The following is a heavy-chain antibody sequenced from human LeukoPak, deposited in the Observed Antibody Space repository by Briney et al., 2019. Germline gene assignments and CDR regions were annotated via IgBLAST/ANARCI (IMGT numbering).Heavy chain of an antibody. CDR1: GFTFSSYW. V-gene: IGHV3-21*01. CDR2: TISNNNYK. J-gene: IGHJ4*02. D-gene: IGHD3-3*01. CDR3: ARALGDDFWSGYSDS. Sequence: GGSLRLSCAASGFTFSSYWMTWVRQAPGKGLEWVSSTISNNNYKYYADSVKGRFTISRDNAKNSLYLQMDSLRAEDTAVYYCARALGDDFWSGYSDSWGQGTLVTVSS.